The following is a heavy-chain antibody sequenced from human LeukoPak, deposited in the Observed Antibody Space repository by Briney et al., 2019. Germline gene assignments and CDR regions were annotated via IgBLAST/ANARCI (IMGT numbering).Heavy chain of an antibody. CDR3: ARVGAPYSITYYYYMDV. Sequence: GGSLRLSCAASGFTFSSYWMSWVRQAPGKGLECVANIKQDGSEKYYVDSVKGRFTISRDNAKNSLYLRMNSLRAEDTAVYYCARVGAPYSITYYYYMDVWGKGTTVTVSS. J-gene: IGHJ6*03. CDR2: IKQDGSEK. D-gene: IGHD6-13*01. CDR1: GFTFSSYW. V-gene: IGHV3-7*01.